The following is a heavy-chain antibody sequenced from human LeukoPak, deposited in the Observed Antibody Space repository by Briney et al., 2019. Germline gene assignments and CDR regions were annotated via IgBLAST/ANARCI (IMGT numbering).Heavy chain of an antibody. CDR3: AGSGTYGGRYYYYYYMDV. V-gene: IGHV4-59*01. Sequence: SETLSLTCTVSGGSISSYYWNWIRQPPGKGLEWIGYVYYSGSTTIYNPSLKSRVTISLDTSKNQFSLKLSSVAAADTAVYYCAGSGTYGGRYYYYYYMDVWGKGTTVTVSS. D-gene: IGHD1-26*01. J-gene: IGHJ6*03. CDR2: VYYSGSTT. CDR1: GGSISSYY.